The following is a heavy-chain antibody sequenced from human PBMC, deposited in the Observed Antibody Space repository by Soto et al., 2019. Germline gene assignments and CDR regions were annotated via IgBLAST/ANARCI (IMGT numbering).Heavy chain of an antibody. CDR3: ARDQWELLGNYGMDV. Sequence: ASVKVSCKASGYTFTGYYMHWVRQAPGQGLEWMGWINPNSGGTNYAQKFQGWVTMTRDTSISTAYMELGRLRSDDTAVYYCARDQWELLGNYGMDVWGQGTTVTVSS. CDR1: GYTFTGYY. V-gene: IGHV1-2*04. CDR2: INPNSGGT. D-gene: IGHD1-26*01. J-gene: IGHJ6*02.